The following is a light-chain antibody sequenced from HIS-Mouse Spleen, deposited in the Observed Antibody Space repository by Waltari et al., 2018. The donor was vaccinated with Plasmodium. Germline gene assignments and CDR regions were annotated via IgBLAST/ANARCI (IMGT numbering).Light chain of an antibody. CDR1: ALPKKY. CDR3: YSTDSSGNHRV. Sequence: SYELTQQPSVSVSPRTTARITCSGDALPKKYAYWYQQKSGQAPVLVIYEDSKRPSGIPERFSGSSSGTMATLTISGAQVEDEADYYCYSTDSSGNHRVFGGGTKLTVL. J-gene: IGLJ3*02. V-gene: IGLV3-10*01. CDR2: EDS.